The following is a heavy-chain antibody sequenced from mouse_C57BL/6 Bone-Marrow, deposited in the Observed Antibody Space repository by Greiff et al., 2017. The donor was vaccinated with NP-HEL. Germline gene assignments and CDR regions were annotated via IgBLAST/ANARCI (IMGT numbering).Heavy chain of an antibody. CDR3: AKSGSSYLYFDV. J-gene: IGHJ1*03. V-gene: IGHV1-55*01. Sequence: QVQLKQPGAELVKPGASVKMSCKASGYTFTSYWITWVKQRPGQGLGWIGDIYPGSGSTNYNEKFKSKATLTVDTSSSTAYMQLSSLTSEDSAVYYCAKSGSSYLYFDVWGTGTTVTVSS. D-gene: IGHD1-1*01. CDR2: IYPGSGST. CDR1: GYTFTSYW.